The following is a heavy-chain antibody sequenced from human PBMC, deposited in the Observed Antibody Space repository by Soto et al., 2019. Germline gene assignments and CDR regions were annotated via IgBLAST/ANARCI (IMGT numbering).Heavy chain of an antibody. J-gene: IGHJ4*02. CDR2: ISSSGSTI. Sequence: PGGSLRLSCAASGFTFSSYEMNWVRQAPGKGLEWVSYISSSGSTIYYADSVKGRFTISRDNAKNSLYLQMNSLRAEDTAVYYCARGFRQRTVALTSHLFDYWGQGTLVTVSS. CDR1: GFTFSSYE. CDR3: ARGFRQRTVALTSHLFDY. D-gene: IGHD3-9*01. V-gene: IGHV3-48*03.